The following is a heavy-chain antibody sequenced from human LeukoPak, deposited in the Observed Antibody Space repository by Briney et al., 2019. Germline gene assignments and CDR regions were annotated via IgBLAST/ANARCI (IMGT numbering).Heavy chain of an antibody. CDR2: IIPIFGTA. J-gene: IGHJ4*02. V-gene: IGHV1-69*05. CDR1: GGTFSSYA. Sequence: SVKVSCKASGGTFSSYAINWVRQAPGQGLEWMGRIIPIFGTANYAQKFQGRVTITTDESTSTAYMELSSLRSEDTAVYYCARDSSPEYCGGDCSSYYFDYWGQGTLVTVSS. CDR3: ARDSSPEYCGGDCSSYYFDY. D-gene: IGHD2-21*02.